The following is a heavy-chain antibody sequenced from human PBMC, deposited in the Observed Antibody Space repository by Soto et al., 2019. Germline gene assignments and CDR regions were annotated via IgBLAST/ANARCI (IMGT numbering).Heavy chain of an antibody. Sequence: SETLSLTCAVYGGSFSGYYWSWIRQPPGKGLEWIGEINHSGSTNYNPPLKSRVTISVDTSKNQFSLKLSSVTAADTAVYYCARASGDSSFDYWGQGTLVTVSS. V-gene: IGHV4-34*01. CDR3: ARASGDSSFDY. CDR2: INHSGST. J-gene: IGHJ4*02. D-gene: IGHD3-10*01. CDR1: GGSFSGYY.